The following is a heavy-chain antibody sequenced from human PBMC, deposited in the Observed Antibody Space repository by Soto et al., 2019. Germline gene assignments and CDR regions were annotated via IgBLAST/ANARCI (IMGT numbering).Heavy chain of an antibody. J-gene: IGHJ6*02. Sequence: QVPLVQSGAEVKKPGASVKVSCKASGYTFTGYYMHWVRQAPGQGLEWMGWINPNSGGTNYAQKFQGRVTMTRDTSISTAYMELSRLRSDDTAVYYCARYPIFGVVITRYYYYYGMDVWGQGTTVTVSS. CDR2: INPNSGGT. CDR3: ARYPIFGVVITRYYYYYGMDV. V-gene: IGHV1-2*02. D-gene: IGHD3-3*01. CDR1: GYTFTGYY.